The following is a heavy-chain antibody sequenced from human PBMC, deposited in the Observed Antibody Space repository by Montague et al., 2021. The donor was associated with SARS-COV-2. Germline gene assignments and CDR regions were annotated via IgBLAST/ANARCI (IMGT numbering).Heavy chain of an antibody. CDR3: AKISSWYVGDYFDY. CDR2: ISWNSGSI. D-gene: IGHD6-13*01. CDR1: GFAFDDYA. J-gene: IGHJ4*02. Sequence: SLRLSCAASGFAFDDYAMHWVRQAPGKGLEWVSGISWNSGSIGYXDSVKGRFTISRDNAKNSLYLQMNSLRAEDTALYYCAKISSWYVGDYFDYWGQGTLVTVSS. V-gene: IGHV3-9*01.